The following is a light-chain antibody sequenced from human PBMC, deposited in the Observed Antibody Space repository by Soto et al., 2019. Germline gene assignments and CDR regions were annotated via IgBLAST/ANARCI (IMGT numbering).Light chain of an antibody. CDR3: SSYTSTASYV. Sequence: QSVLTQPASVSGCPGQSITISCTGTSSDIGGYNYVSWYQQHPGKAPKLIINYVTNRPSGVSNRFSGSKSGNTASLTISGLQADDEGDYYCSSYTSTASYVFGTGTKVT. CDR1: SSDIGGYNY. J-gene: IGLJ1*01. V-gene: IGLV2-14*03. CDR2: YVT.